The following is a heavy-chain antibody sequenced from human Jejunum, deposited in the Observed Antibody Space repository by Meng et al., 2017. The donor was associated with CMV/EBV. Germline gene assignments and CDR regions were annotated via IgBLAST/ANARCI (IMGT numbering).Heavy chain of an antibody. CDR2: ISGDSGTI. CDR3: ARGKDWTYFDY. V-gene: IGHV3-48*04. D-gene: IGHD3/OR15-3a*01. Sequence: AASGFTVSSYSMNWVRQAPGKGLEWVSYISGDSGTIYYADSVKGRFTISRDNAKSSLYLQMNTLRAEDAAVYYCARGKDWTYFDYWGQGTLVTVSS. CDR1: GFTVSSYS. J-gene: IGHJ4*02.